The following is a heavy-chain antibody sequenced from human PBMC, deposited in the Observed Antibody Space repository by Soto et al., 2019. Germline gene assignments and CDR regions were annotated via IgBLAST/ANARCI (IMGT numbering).Heavy chain of an antibody. Sequence: QLQLQESGPGLVKPSETLSLSCTVSGGSITSGAFYWGWIRQSPGKGLEWLATISYSDITYSNPSFNIRVTLSFYTSQSQFSLRLTSVTAADSAVYFCARRGYSDDWFSPIHDAFDVWGQGTLVSVSS. V-gene: IGHV4-39*01. D-gene: IGHD5-12*01. J-gene: IGHJ3*01. CDR2: ISYSDIT. CDR3: ARRGYSDDWFSPIHDAFDV. CDR1: GGSITSGAFY.